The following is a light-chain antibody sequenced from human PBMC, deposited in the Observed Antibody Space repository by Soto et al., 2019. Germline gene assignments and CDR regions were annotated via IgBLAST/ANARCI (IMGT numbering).Light chain of an antibody. Sequence: EIVLAQSPATLSLARGERATLSCRASQSVSSYFAWYQQKPGQAPNLLIYDASNRATGIPARFSGSGSGTDFTLTISSLEPEDLAVYYCQQRSTWPVTFGQGTKVDI. V-gene: IGKV3-11*01. J-gene: IGKJ1*01. CDR3: QQRSTWPVT. CDR2: DAS. CDR1: QSVSSY.